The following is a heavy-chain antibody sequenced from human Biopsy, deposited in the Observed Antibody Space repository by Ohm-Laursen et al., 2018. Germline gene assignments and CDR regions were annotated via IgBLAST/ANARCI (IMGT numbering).Heavy chain of an antibody. J-gene: IGHJ6*02. D-gene: IGHD2/OR15-2a*01. Sequence: GTLYLTCTVSGGSISSDYWSWIRQTPGKGLERIGYIYYSGSTNYNPSLKSRVTISVDTSKNQFSLRLNSVTAADTAVYYCARATNSTGWPYYYFYGMDVWGQGTTVTVSS. CDR1: GGSISSDY. CDR2: IYYSGST. V-gene: IGHV4-59*12. CDR3: ARATNSTGWPYYYFYGMDV.